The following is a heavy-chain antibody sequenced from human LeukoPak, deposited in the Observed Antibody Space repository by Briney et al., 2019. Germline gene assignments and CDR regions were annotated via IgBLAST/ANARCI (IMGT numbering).Heavy chain of an antibody. D-gene: IGHD3-3*01. J-gene: IGHJ3*02. Sequence: ASVKVSCKASGYTFTSYYMHWVRQAPGQGLEWMGIINPSGGSTNYAQKFQERVTITRDMSTSTAYMELSSLRSEDTAVYYCAADRISSERPGGFYDFWTGGPGNAFDIWGQGTMVTVSS. CDR1: GYTFTSYY. V-gene: IGHV1-46*01. CDR3: AADRISSERPGGFYDFWTGGPGNAFDI. CDR2: INPSGGST.